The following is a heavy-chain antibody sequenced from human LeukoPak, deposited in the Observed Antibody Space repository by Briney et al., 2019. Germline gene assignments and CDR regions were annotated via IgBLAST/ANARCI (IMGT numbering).Heavy chain of an antibody. V-gene: IGHV3-33*01. CDR3: ARAADSSGYYLYYFDY. D-gene: IGHD3-22*01. Sequence: GGSLRLSCAASGFTFSSYGMHWVRQAPGKGLEGVAVIWYDGSNKYYADSVKGRFTISRDNSKNTLYLQMNSLRAEDTAVYYCARAADSSGYYLYYFDYWGQGTLVTVSS. J-gene: IGHJ4*02. CDR2: IWYDGSNK. CDR1: GFTFSSYG.